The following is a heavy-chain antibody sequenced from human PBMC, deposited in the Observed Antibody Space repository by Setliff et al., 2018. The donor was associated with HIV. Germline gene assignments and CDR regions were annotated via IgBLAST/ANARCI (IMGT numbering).Heavy chain of an antibody. Sequence: KPSETLSLTCSVSGVSFSTNMYYWGWIRQPPGKGLEWVGSVYYSGDIFYNPSLRSRVTISLDSSKNQLSLRLKSVTAADTAVYFCARRAESTTTWFSSWYSYDMDVWGQGTTVTVSS. V-gene: IGHV4-39*01. J-gene: IGHJ6*02. CDR1: GVSFSTNMYY. D-gene: IGHD2-15*01. CDR2: VYYSGDI. CDR3: ARRAESTTTWFSSWYSYDMDV.